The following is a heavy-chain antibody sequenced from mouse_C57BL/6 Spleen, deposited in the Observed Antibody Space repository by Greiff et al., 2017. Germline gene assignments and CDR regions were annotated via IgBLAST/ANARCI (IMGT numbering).Heavy chain of an antibody. D-gene: IGHD1-1*01. CDR2: IDPSDSYT. V-gene: IGHV1-69*01. J-gene: IGHJ1*03. Sequence: QVQLQQPVAELVMPGASVKLSCKASGYTFTSYWMHWVKQRPGQGLEWIGEIDPSDSYTNYNQKFKGKSTLTVDKSSSTAYMQLSSLTSEDSAVYYCARRFGYYGSSWYFDVWGTGTTVTVSS. CDR1: GYTFTSYW. CDR3: ARRFGYYGSSWYFDV.